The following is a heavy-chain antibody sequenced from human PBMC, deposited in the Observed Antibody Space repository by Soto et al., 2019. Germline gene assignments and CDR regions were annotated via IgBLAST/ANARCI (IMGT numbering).Heavy chain of an antibody. D-gene: IGHD6-13*01. CDR3: ASYLTMVRAGTSYYGMDV. V-gene: IGHV1-69*13. J-gene: IGHJ6*02. CDR1: GGTFSSYA. Sequence: GASVKVSCKASGGTFSSYAISWVRQAPGQGLEWMGGIIPIFGTANYAQKFQGRVTITADESTSTAYMELSSLRSEDTAVYYCASYLTMVRAGTSYYGMDVWGQGTTVTVSS. CDR2: IIPIFGTA.